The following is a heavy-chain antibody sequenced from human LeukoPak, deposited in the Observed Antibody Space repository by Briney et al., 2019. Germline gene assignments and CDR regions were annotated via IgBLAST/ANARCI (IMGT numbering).Heavy chain of an antibody. CDR3: ARDCDTDMLTDAFDI. D-gene: IGHD5-18*01. Sequence: ASVKVSCKASGYIFTGHFMHWVRQAPGQGLEWMGWINPNSGATNYAQKFQGRVTMTRDTSISTAYMELSWLRSDDTAVYYCARDCDTDMLTDAFDIWGQGTMVIVSS. CDR1: GYIFTGHF. J-gene: IGHJ3*02. CDR2: INPNSGAT. V-gene: IGHV1-2*02.